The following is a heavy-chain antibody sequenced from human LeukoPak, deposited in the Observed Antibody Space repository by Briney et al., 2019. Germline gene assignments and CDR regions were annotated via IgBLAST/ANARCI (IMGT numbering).Heavy chain of an antibody. CDR1: GFTFGSYA. J-gene: IGHJ3*02. CDR3: AKEKTKRVSNGFDI. CDR2: VSYNGKNQ. Sequence: GGSLRLSCAASGFTFGSYAMSWVRQAPGKGLEWVAVVSYNGKNQYYPDSVKGRFTISRDNSKNTLYLQMNSLRAEDTAVYYCAKEKTKRVSNGFDIWGRGTMVTVSS. V-gene: IGHV3-30*18.